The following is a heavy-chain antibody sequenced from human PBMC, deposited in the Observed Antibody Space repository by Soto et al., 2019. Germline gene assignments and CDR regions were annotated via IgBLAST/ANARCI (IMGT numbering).Heavy chain of an antibody. CDR3: ARGLLNEVFQY. J-gene: IGHJ1*01. D-gene: IGHD1-1*01. Sequence: LSLTFAVSGGSISSGGYSWTWIRQPPGKGLEWIGYVHHTGSTTYNPSLKTRVNISIDRPNNQFFLTLTSATAADSAVYYCARGLLNEVFQYWGLGILVNLSS. CDR1: GGSISSGGYS. CDR2: VHHTGST. V-gene: IGHV4-30-2*01.